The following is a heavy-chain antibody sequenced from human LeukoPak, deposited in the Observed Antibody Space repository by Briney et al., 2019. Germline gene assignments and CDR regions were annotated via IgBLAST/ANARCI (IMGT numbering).Heavy chain of an antibody. D-gene: IGHD3-9*01. V-gene: IGHV1-69*13. J-gene: IGHJ4*02. CDR1: GYTFTGYY. CDR3: ARDDILTGYYY. CDR2: IIPIFGTA. Sequence: SVKVSCKASGYTFTGYYMHWVRQAPGQGLEWMGGIIPIFGTANYAQKFQGRVTITADESTSTAYMELSSLSSEDTAVYYCARDDILTGYYYWGQGTLVTVSS.